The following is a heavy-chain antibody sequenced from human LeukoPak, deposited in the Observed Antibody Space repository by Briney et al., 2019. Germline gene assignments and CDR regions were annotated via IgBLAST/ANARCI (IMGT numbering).Heavy chain of an antibody. CDR1: GFTFSDYW. D-gene: IGHD4-23*01. CDR2: INTDGSVT. V-gene: IGHV3-74*01. J-gene: IGHJ4*02. Sequence: GGSLRLSCAVSGFTFSDYWMHWVRQASGKGLVWISRINTDGSVTDYADSAKGRFTISRDNAKNTLYLQMNSLITEGTALYYCTRSFGGSGDYWGQGTLVTVSS. CDR3: TRSFGGSGDY.